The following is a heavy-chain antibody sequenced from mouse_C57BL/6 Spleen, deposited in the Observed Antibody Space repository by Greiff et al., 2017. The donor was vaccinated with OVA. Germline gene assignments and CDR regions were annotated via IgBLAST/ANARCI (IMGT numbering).Heavy chain of an antibody. CDR2: IDPSDSYT. V-gene: IGHV1-50*01. J-gene: IGHJ4*01. Sequence: QVHVKQPGAELVKPGASVKLSCKASGYTFTSYWMQWVKQRPGQGLEWIGEIDPSDSYTNYNQKFKGKATLTVDTSSSTAYMQLSSLTSEDSAVYYCARLAYSNYVFYAMDYWGQGTSVTVSS. D-gene: IGHD2-5*01. CDR3: ARLAYSNYVFYAMDY. CDR1: GYTFTSYW.